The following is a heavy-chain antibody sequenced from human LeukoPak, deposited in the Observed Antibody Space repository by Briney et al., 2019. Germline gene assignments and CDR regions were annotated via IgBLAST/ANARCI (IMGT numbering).Heavy chain of an antibody. J-gene: IGHJ5*02. CDR2: ISYDGSNK. CDR3: AKREAAGKNYNWFDP. V-gene: IGHV3-30*18. D-gene: IGHD6-13*01. Sequence: GGSLRLSCAASGFTFSSYAMSWVRQAPGKGLEWVAVISYDGSNKYYADSVKGRFTISRDNSKNTLYLQMNSLRAEDTAVYYCAKREAAGKNYNWFDPWGQGTLVTVSS. CDR1: GFTFSSYA.